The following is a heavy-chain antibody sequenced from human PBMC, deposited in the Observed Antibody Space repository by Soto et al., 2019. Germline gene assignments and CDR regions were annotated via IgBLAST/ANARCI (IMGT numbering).Heavy chain of an antibody. CDR2: INPNSGGT. CDR1: GYTFTGYY. D-gene: IGHD3-10*01. CDR3: ARGGVYYGSGRDNYYMDV. Sequence: ASVKVSCKASGYTFTGYYMHWVRQAPGQGLEWMGWINPNSGGTNYAQKFQGWVTMTRDTSISTAYMELSRLSSDDTAVYYCARGGVYYGSGRDNYYMDVWGKGTTVTVSS. J-gene: IGHJ6*03. V-gene: IGHV1-2*04.